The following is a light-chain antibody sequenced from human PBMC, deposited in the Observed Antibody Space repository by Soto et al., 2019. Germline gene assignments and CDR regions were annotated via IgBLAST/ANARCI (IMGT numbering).Light chain of an antibody. J-gene: IGKJ1*01. Sequence: EVMMTQFPDTVSVTPGETVTLSCGASQSVRTNLAWYQQRPGQAPRLLIHYSSTRASDIPARFSGSGSGTNFTLAISXLQSEDFAVYYCQQYAYWPETFGQGTKV. CDR2: YSS. CDR3: QQYAYWPET. V-gene: IGKV3D-15*01. CDR1: QSVRTN.